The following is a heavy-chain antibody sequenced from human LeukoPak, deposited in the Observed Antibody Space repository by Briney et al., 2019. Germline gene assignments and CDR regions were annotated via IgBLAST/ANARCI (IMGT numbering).Heavy chain of an antibody. Sequence: GSLVKVSCKASGGTFSSYAISWVRQAPGQGLEWMGGIIPIFGTANYAQKFQGRVTITADESTSTAYMELSSLRSEDTAVYYCARVGFHYYDSSGPPRPWGQGTLVTVSS. V-gene: IGHV1-69*01. D-gene: IGHD3-22*01. J-gene: IGHJ5*02. CDR1: GGTFSSYA. CDR3: ARVGFHYYDSSGPPRP. CDR2: IIPIFGTA.